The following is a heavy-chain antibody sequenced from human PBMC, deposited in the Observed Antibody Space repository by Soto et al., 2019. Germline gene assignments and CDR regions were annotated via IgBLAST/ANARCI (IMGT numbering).Heavy chain of an antibody. CDR3: ARDREIGLLWFGESNLRSYYYGMDV. J-gene: IGHJ6*02. Sequence: ASVKVSCKASGYTFTSYGISWVRQAPGQGLEWMGWISAYNGNTNYAQKLQGRVTMTTDTSTSTAYMELRSLRSDDTAVYYCARDREIGLLWFGESNLRSYYYGMDVWGQGTTVTVSS. D-gene: IGHD3-10*01. V-gene: IGHV1-18*01. CDR2: ISAYNGNT. CDR1: GYTFTSYG.